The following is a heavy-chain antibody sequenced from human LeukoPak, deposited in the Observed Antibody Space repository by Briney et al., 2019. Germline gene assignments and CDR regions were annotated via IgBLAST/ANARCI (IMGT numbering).Heavy chain of an antibody. D-gene: IGHD3-16*01. V-gene: IGHV4-4*07. CDR2: IYSSGAT. Sequence: SETLSLTCTVSGGSISNYFWSWIRQPAGKGLEWVGRIYSSGATNYNPSLKSRVAMSVDTSKNQFSLKLSSVTAADTAVYYCARNVRGGSTYLDYWGQGTLVTVSS. CDR1: GGSISNYF. CDR3: ARNVRGGSTYLDY. J-gene: IGHJ4*02.